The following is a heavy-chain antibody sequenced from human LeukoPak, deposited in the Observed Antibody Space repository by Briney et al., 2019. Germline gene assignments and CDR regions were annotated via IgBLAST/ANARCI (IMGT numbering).Heavy chain of an antibody. V-gene: IGHV3-48*02. CDR1: GFTFSSYS. J-gene: IGHJ5*02. Sequence: GGSLRLSCAASGFTFSSYSMNWVRQAPGKGLEWVSYISSSSSTIYYADSVKGRFTISRDNAKNSLYLQTNSLRDEDTAVYYCARDGISGSIAWGQGTLVTVSS. CDR2: ISSSSSTI. D-gene: IGHD1-26*01. CDR3: ARDGISGSIA.